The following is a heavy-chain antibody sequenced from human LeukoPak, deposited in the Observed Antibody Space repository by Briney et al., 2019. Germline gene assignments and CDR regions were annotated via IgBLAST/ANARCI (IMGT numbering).Heavy chain of an antibody. V-gene: IGHV3-11*01. J-gene: IGHJ4*02. D-gene: IGHD1-26*01. Sequence: GGSLRLSCAASGFTFIDYSMSWIRQAPGKGLECVAHSLGHTNTMHYADSVKVRFTISMDNARNSLYLQLNSLRAEDTAVYSYVGARWESAGSHFYYFDYWGQGALIIVSS. CDR3: VGARWESAGSHFYYFDY. CDR1: GFTFIDYS. CDR2: SLGHTNTM.